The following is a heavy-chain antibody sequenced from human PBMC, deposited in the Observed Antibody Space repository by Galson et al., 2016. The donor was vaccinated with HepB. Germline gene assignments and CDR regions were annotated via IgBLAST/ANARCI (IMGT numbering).Heavy chain of an antibody. CDR1: GYVFSRYL. D-gene: IGHD3-10*02. CDR3: ARGEGPIAYSVDVRGDLTY. CDR2: INGGNANP. Sequence: SVKVSCKASGYVFSRYLTHWVRQAPGHSLEWVGWINGGNANPMYSPKFQGRVTITRDTFATTAYLELSSLRLEDAAVYYCARGEGPIAYSVDVRGDLTYWGQGTQVTVSS. J-gene: IGHJ1*01. V-gene: IGHV1-3*01.